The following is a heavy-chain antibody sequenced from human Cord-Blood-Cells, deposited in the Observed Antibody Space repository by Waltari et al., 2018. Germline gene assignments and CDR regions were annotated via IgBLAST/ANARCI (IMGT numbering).Heavy chain of an antibody. CDR3: ASLPLTGDFSDY. V-gene: IGHV4-39*07. CDR2: IYYSGST. Sequence: QLQLQESGPGLVKPSETLSLTCTVSGGSISRSSYYWGWLRQPPGKGLEWIGSIYYSGSTYYNPSLKSRVTISVDTSKNQFSLKLSSVTAADTAVYYCASLPLTGDFSDYWGQGTLVTVSS. CDR1: GGSISRSSYY. D-gene: IGHD7-27*01. J-gene: IGHJ4*02.